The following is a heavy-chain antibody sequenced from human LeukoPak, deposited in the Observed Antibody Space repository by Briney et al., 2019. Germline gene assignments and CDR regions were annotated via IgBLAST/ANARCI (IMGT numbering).Heavy chain of an antibody. V-gene: IGHV4-59*08. Sequence: SESLSLTCAVSGGSISSYYWSWIRQPPGKGLEWMGYIYYSGSTNYNHSLKSRVTISVDTSKNQFSLKLSSVTAADTAVYYCARSIVVVPAAMQGYYYYYMDVWGKGTTVTVSS. CDR1: GGSISSYY. CDR2: IYYSGST. CDR3: ARSIVVVPAAMQGYYYYYMDV. D-gene: IGHD2-2*01. J-gene: IGHJ6*03.